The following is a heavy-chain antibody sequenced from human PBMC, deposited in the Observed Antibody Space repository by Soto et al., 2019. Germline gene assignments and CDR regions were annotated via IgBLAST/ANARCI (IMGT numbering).Heavy chain of an antibody. J-gene: IGHJ3*02. Sequence: QVQLVQSGAEVKKPGSSVKVSCKASGGTFSSYAISWVRQAPGQGLEWMGGIIPIVGTANYAQKFQGRVTITADKATSTASMELSTMRSEDAAVYYCAGRVKAYYCDTGGYYAPRGDAFDIWGQGTMVTVSS. CDR1: GGTFSSYA. V-gene: IGHV1-69*06. D-gene: IGHD3-22*01. CDR3: AGRVKAYYCDTGGYYAPRGDAFDI. CDR2: IIPIVGTA.